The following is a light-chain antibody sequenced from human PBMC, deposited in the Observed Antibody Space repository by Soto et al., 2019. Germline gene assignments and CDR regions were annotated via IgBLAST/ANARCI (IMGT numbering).Light chain of an antibody. Sequence: EVVLTQPPGTLSLSPGETATLSCRASQSVTSNYLAWYQQKPGQAPRLLIYAASRRANGPPDRFSGSGSGTDFTLTISRLEPEDFAVYYCQQYGSALWTFGQGPKVELK. J-gene: IGKJ1*01. CDR3: QQYGSALWT. V-gene: IGKV3-20*01. CDR1: QSVTSNY. CDR2: AAS.